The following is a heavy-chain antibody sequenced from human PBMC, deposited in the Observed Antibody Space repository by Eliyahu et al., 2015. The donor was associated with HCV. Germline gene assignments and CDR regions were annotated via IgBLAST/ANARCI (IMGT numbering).Heavy chain of an antibody. CDR2: ISGSGGST. J-gene: IGHJ3*02. CDR3: AKTYYYGSGRSNAFDI. V-gene: IGHV3-23*01. D-gene: IGHD3-10*01. CDR1: GFTFSSYA. Sequence: EVQLLESGGGLVQPGGSLRLSCAASGFTFSSYAMSWVRQAPGKGLEWVSAISGSGGSTYYADSVKGRFTISRDNSKNTLYLQMNSLRAEDTAVYYCAKTYYYGSGRSNAFDIWGQGTMVTVSS.